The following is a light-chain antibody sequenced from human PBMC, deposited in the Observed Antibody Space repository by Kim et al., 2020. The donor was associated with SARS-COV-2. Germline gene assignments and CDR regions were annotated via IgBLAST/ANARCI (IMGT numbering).Light chain of an antibody. Sequence: SYELTQPPSVSVAPGKTARITCGGNNIGSKSVHWYQQKPGQAPVLVIYYDSDRPSGIPQRFSGSNSGNTATLTISWVEAGDEADYYCQVWDSSSDHRVFG. CDR2: YDS. CDR1: NIGSKS. CDR3: QVWDSSSDHRV. J-gene: IGLJ3*02. V-gene: IGLV3-21*04.